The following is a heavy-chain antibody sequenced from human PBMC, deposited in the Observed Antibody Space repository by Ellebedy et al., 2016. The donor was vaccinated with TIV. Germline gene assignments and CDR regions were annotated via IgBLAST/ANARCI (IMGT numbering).Heavy chain of an antibody. J-gene: IGHJ4*02. Sequence: AASVTVSCKASGYTLTSYYMHWVRQAPGQGLEWMGIINPSGGSTTYAQKLQGRVTMTRDTSTSTVYMELSSLRSEDTAVYYCARARSSGWLHTPDYWGQGILVTVSS. CDR1: GYTLTSYY. CDR3: ARARSSGWLHTPDY. D-gene: IGHD6-19*01. V-gene: IGHV1-46*04. CDR2: INPSGGST.